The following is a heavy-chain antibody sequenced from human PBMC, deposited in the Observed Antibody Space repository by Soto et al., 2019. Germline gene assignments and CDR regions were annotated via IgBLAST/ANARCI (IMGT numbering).Heavy chain of an antibody. CDR2: IIPFFKGT. J-gene: IGHJ6*02. Sequence: SVKVSCKASGGAFSGHAISWLRQAPGQGLEWMGQIIPFFKGTKYAQKFQGRVTITADDSTSTAYMDLSSLTSEDTAVYYCARDVPLNYYDSTYSYYALDVWCQGTTVTVSS. V-gene: IGHV1-69*13. D-gene: IGHD3-22*01. CDR3: ARDVPLNYYDSTYSYYALDV. CDR1: GGAFSGHA.